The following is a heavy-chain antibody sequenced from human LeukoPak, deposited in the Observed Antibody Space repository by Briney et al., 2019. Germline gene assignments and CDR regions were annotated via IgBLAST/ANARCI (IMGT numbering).Heavy chain of an antibody. V-gene: IGHV3-74*01. CDR3: AREPGSGSYYMFDY. Sequence: GGSLRLSCAASGFTFSSYWMHWVRQAPGKGLVWVSRINSDGSSTSYADSVKGRFTISRDNAKNTLYLQMNSLRAEDTAVYYCAREPGSGSYYMFDYWGQGTLVTVSS. CDR2: INSDGSST. CDR1: GFTFSSYW. J-gene: IGHJ4*02. D-gene: IGHD3-10*01.